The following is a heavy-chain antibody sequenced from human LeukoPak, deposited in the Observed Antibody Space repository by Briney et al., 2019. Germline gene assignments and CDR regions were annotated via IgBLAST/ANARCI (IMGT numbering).Heavy chain of an antibody. CDR1: GGSFSGYY. Sequence: PSETLSLTCAVYGGSFSGYYWSWIRQPPGKELEWIGEINHSGSTNYNPSLKSRVTISVDTSKNQFSLKLSSVTAADTAVYYCARVFTPPRYWYFDLWGRGTLVTVSS. J-gene: IGHJ2*01. CDR2: INHSGST. V-gene: IGHV4-34*01. CDR3: ARVFTPPRYWYFDL. D-gene: IGHD3-3*01.